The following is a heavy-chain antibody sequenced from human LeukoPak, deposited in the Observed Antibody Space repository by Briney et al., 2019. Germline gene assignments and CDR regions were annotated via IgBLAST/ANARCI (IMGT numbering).Heavy chain of an antibody. Sequence: PGGSLRLSCAASGFTVSSNYMSWVRQAPGKGLEWVSVIYSGGSTYYADSVKGRFTISRHNSKNTLYLQMNSLRAEDTAVYYCARGYSSSWYYFDYWGQGTLVTVSS. CDR3: ARGYSSSWYYFDY. J-gene: IGHJ4*02. V-gene: IGHV3-53*04. CDR2: IYSGGST. CDR1: GFTVSSNY. D-gene: IGHD6-13*01.